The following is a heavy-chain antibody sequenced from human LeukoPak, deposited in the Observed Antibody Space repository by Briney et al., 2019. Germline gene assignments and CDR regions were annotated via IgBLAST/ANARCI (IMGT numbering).Heavy chain of an antibody. CDR3: ARESGTYYYDSSGYYYLDY. D-gene: IGHD3-22*01. CDR1: GYTFTGYY. V-gene: IGHV1-2*02. CDR2: INPNSGGT. Sequence: VSVKVSCKASGYTFTGYYMHWVRQAPGQGLEWMGWINPNSGGTNYAQKFQGRVTMTRDTSISTAYMELSRLRSDDTAVYYCARESGTYYYDSSGYYYLDYWGQGTLVTVSS. J-gene: IGHJ4*02.